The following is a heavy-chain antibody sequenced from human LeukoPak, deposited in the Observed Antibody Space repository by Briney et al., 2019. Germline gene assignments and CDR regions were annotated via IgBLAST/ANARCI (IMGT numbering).Heavy chain of an antibody. Sequence: PGGSLRLSCAASGFTFSSYSMNWVRQAPGKGLEWVSSISSSSSYIYYADSVKGRFTISRDNAKNSLYLQMNSLRAEDTAVYYCAREGPTYYYDSSGYFDYWGQGTLVTVSS. D-gene: IGHD3-22*01. J-gene: IGHJ4*02. CDR3: AREGPTYYYDSSGYFDY. V-gene: IGHV3-21*01. CDR1: GFTFSSYS. CDR2: ISSSSSYI.